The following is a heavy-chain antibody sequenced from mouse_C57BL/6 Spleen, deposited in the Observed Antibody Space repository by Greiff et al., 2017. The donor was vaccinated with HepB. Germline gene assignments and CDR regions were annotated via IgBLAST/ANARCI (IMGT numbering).Heavy chain of an antibody. CDR2: IDPEDGDT. Sequence: EVQLQQSGAELVRPGASVKLSCTASGFNIKDYYMHWVKQRPEQGLEWIGRIDPEDGDTEYAPKFQGKATMTADTSSNTAYLQLSRLTSEDTAVSSCARYSNYEDWFAYWGQGTLVTVSA. CDR1: GFNIKDYY. V-gene: IGHV14-1*01. CDR3: ARYSNYEDWFAY. J-gene: IGHJ3*01. D-gene: IGHD2-5*01.